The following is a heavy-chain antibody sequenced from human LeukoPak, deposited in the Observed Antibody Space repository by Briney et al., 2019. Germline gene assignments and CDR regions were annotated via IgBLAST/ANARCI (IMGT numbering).Heavy chain of an antibody. CDR1: GFSFSSYW. J-gene: IGHJ6*03. CDR2: IREDGSEK. V-gene: IGHV3-7*01. D-gene: IGHD3-10*01. Sequence: GGSLRLSCTASGFSFSSYWMSWVRQAPGKGLEWVANIREDGSEKYYVDSVKGRFTISRDNAKNSLYLQMNSLRAEDTAVYYCARDTMVRGVTITYYMDVWGKGTTVTISS. CDR3: ARDTMVRGVTITYYMDV.